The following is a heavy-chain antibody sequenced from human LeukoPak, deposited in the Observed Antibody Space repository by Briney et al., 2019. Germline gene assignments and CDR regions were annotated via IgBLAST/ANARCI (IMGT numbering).Heavy chain of an antibody. J-gene: IGHJ3*02. CDR1: GGSISSYY. Sequence: SETLSLTCTVSGGSISSYYWSWIRQPPGKGLEWIGYIYYSGSTNYNPSLKSRVTISVDTSKNQFSLKLSSVTAADTAVYYCASAYSGYDLGAFDIWGQGTMVTVSS. V-gene: IGHV4-59*12. CDR3: ASAYSGYDLGAFDI. CDR2: IYYSGST. D-gene: IGHD5-12*01.